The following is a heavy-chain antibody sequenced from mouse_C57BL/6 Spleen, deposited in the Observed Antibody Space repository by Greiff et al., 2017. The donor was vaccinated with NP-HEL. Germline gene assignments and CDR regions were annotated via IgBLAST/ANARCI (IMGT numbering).Heavy chain of an antibody. CDR1: GYTFTSYW. J-gene: IGHJ3*01. CDR2: IDPSDSYT. Sequence: VQLQQPGAELVMPGASVKLSCKASGYTFTSYWMHWVKQRPGQGLEWIGEIDPSDSYTNYNQKFKGKSTLTVDKSSSTAYMQLSSLTSEDSAVYYCARRRLRAWFAYWGQGTLVTVSA. D-gene: IGHD1-3*01. V-gene: IGHV1-69*01. CDR3: ARRRLRAWFAY.